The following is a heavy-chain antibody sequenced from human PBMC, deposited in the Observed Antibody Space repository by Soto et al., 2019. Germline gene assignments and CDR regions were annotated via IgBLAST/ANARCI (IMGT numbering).Heavy chain of an antibody. CDR1: GYSLLNYG. D-gene: IGHD2-21*01. Sequence: QVQLVQSGAEVKTPGASVKVSCKASGYSLLNYGFTWVRQAPGQGLEWLGWIVTQNGNTNYAQKVWGRVTMTTDTPTSTTYMELRSLTSDDSAVYYCARALLHTLVVPDFDYWGQGTLVTVSS. J-gene: IGHJ4*02. V-gene: IGHV1-18*01. CDR2: IVTQNGNT. CDR3: ARALLHTLVVPDFDY.